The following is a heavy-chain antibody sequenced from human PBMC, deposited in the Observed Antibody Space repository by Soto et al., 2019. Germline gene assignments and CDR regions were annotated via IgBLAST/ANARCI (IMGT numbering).Heavy chain of an antibody. D-gene: IGHD3-10*01. J-gene: IGHJ4*02. CDR2: ISGSAGST. CDR3: AKAPAYYFGSGSSHFDY. CDR1: GFMFNTYV. Sequence: EVQLLESGGGLVQPGGSLRLSCAASGFMFNTYVMSWVRQAPGKGLEWVSIISGSAGSTYYADSVKGRFTISRDNSRNTLYLQMNSLRAEDTAVYYCAKAPAYYFGSGSSHFDYWGQGTLVSVSS. V-gene: IGHV3-23*01.